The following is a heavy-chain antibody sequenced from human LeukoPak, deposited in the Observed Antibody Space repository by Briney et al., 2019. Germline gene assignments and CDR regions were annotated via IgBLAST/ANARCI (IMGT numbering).Heavy chain of an antibody. CDR1: GFPLVRFW. CDR2: IKQDGSEK. J-gene: IGHJ4*02. CDR3: ARIWDTSGYYFGYFDN. Sequence: GGSLRLSCAASGFPLVRFWMSWVRQAPGKGLEWVANIKQDGSEKFYVDSVKGRFTISRDNTKNSLYLQMNSLRAEDTAVYYCARIWDTSGYYFGYFDNWGQGSLVTVSA. D-gene: IGHD3-22*01. V-gene: IGHV3-7*02.